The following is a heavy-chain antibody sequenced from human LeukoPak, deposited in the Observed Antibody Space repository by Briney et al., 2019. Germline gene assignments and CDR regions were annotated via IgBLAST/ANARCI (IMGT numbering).Heavy chain of an antibody. CDR1: GGSISSYY. D-gene: IGHD5-24*01. Sequence: PPETLSLTCTVSGGSISSYYWSWLRQPPGKGLEWIGYIYYSGSTNYNRSLKSRVTLSLGTSKIQFSLKLSSVTAADTAIYYCARGATGYYWFDPWGQGTLVTVSS. CDR3: ARGATGYYWFDP. CDR2: IYYSGST. J-gene: IGHJ5*02. V-gene: IGHV4-59*01.